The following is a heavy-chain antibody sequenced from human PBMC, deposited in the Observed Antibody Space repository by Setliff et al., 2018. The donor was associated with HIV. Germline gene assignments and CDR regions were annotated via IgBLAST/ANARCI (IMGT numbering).Heavy chain of an antibody. J-gene: IGHJ4*02. CDR2: FVPMFGSA. D-gene: IGHD3-22*01. Sequence: GASVKVSCKASGGSFSNYAFSWVRQAPGQGLEWMGGFVPMFGSANYAQKFQGRLTITADESTSTAYMELSSLKSEDTAVYYCARARGIITTFDYWGQGTLVTVSS. V-gene: IGHV1-69*13. CDR1: GGSFSNYA. CDR3: ARARGIITTFDY.